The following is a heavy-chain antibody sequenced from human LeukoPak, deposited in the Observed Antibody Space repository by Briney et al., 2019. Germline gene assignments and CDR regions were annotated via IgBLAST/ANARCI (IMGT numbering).Heavy chain of an antibody. CDR1: GGSMDKYY. CDR2: IYYSGST. D-gene: IGHD6-13*01. CDR3: ARREAAAGPDY. V-gene: IGHV4-59*12. J-gene: IGHJ4*02. Sequence: PSETLSLTCTVSGGSMDKYYWNWIRQPPGKGLEWIGYIYYSGSTNYNPSLKSRVTISIDTSKNQFSLRLSSVTAADTAVYYCARREAAAGPDYWGQGTLVTVSS.